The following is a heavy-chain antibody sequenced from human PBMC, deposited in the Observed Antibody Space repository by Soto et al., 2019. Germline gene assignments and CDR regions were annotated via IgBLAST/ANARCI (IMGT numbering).Heavy chain of an antibody. Sequence: SETLSLTCTVSGGSISGYFWSWIRQPPGKGLDWVGYIYFSGITNYNPSLKSRVSLLVDTSKNYFSLSLNSVTAADTAVYYCAAGDSSGYYGGWGQGTQVTVSS. D-gene: IGHD3-22*01. CDR1: GGSISGYF. V-gene: IGHV4-59*01. CDR3: AAGDSSGYYGG. J-gene: IGHJ4*02. CDR2: IYFSGIT.